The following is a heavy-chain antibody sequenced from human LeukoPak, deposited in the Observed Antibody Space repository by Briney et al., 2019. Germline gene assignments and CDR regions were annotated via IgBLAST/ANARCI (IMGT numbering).Heavy chain of an antibody. CDR3: ARGRTYDAFDI. CDR2: INGYNGNT. Sequence: ASVKVSCKTSGYSFPSYGISWLRQAPGKGLEWMGWINGYNGNTDYAQKFQGRVTVSTDTSSSTVYMELRSLRSDDTAVYYCARGRTYDAFDIWGQGTMVTVSS. CDR1: GYSFPSYG. V-gene: IGHV1-18*01. J-gene: IGHJ3*02.